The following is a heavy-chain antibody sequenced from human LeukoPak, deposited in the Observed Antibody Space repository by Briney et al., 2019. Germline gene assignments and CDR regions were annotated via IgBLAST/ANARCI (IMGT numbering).Heavy chain of an antibody. CDR3: ARDISRWNGAFDV. Sequence: GGSLRLSCAASGFTFSSYEMNWVRQAPGKGLEWVSYISSSGSTIYYADSVKGRFTISRDNAKNSLSQEMNSLRAEDTAVYYCARDISRWNGAFDVWGQGTMVTVSS. D-gene: IGHD1-1*01. V-gene: IGHV3-48*03. CDR1: GFTFSSYE. J-gene: IGHJ3*01. CDR2: ISSSGSTI.